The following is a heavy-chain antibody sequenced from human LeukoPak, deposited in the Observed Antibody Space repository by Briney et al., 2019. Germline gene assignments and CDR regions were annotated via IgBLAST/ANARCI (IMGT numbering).Heavy chain of an antibody. CDR3: AKAPGYYPKIFDY. CDR1: GFTFSSYA. J-gene: IGHJ4*02. V-gene: IGHV3-23*01. CDR2: ISGSGGRT. Sequence: GGSLRLSCAASGFTFSSYAMSWVRQAPGKGLEWVSAISGSGGRTYYADSVEGRFTISGDNSKNTLYLQMNSLGAEDTAVYYCAKAPGYYPKIFDYWGQGTLVTVSS. D-gene: IGHD3-22*01.